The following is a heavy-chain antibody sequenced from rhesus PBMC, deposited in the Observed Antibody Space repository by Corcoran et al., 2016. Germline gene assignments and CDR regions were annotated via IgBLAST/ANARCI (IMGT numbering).Heavy chain of an antibody. D-gene: IGHD6S26*01. V-gene: IGHV4-106*01. CDR2: IYCIGRRT. CDR1: GGSISDDYY. Sequence: QVQLQESGPGLVKPSETLSLTCAVSGGSISDDYYWSWIRQPPGKGLEWIGYIYCIGRRTNYNPSLKSRVTISKDASKNQFSLKVNSVTAADTAVYYCARYGVSNGWSGYFDYWGQGALVTVSS. CDR3: ARYGVSNGWSGYFDY. J-gene: IGHJ4*01.